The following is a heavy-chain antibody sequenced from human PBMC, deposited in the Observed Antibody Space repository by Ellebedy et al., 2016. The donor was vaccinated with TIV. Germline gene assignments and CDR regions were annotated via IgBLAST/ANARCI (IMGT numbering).Heavy chain of an antibody. CDR2: ISAYNGNT. CDR1: GYTFTSYG. J-gene: IGHJ5*02. Sequence: AASVQVSCKASGYTFTSYGINWVRQPPGQGLEWMGWISAYNGNTNYAQKLQGRVTMTTDTSTSTAYMELRSLRSDDTAVYYCARDLPRMVRAFCWFDPWGQGTLVTVSS. D-gene: IGHD3-10*01. CDR3: ARDLPRMVRAFCWFDP. V-gene: IGHV1-18*01.